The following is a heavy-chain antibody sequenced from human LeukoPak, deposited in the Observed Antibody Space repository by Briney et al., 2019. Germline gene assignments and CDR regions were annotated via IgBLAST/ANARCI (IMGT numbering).Heavy chain of an antibody. Sequence: GGSLRLSCAASGFTFSTYSMNWVRQAPGKGLEWLSYITSSSSTIFYADSVKGRFTISRGNAKNSLYLQMNSLRAEDTAVYYCARMGIAAAGTLGYWGQGTLVTVSS. CDR3: ARMGIAAAGTLGY. CDR2: ITSSSSTI. D-gene: IGHD6-13*01. J-gene: IGHJ4*02. V-gene: IGHV3-48*04. CDR1: GFTFSTYS.